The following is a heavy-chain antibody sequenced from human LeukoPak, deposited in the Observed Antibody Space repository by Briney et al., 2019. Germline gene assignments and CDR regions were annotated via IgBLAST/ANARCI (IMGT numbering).Heavy chain of an antibody. CDR1: GFTFSGNW. D-gene: IGHD5-24*01. CDR3: AKLLGTATTYDS. J-gene: IGHJ4*02. CDR2: INPDGSQK. V-gene: IGHV3-7*01. Sequence: GGSLTLSCAASGFTFSGNWMSWVRQAPGKGLEWVASINPDGSQKLYVDSVKGRLTISRDNTKSPLYLQMNSLGAEDTAMYYCAKLLGTATTYDSWGQGTRVTVSS.